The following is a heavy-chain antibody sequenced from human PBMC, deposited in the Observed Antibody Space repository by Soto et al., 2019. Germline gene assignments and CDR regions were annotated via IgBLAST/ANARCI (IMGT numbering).Heavy chain of an antibody. D-gene: IGHD2-15*01. J-gene: IGHJ4*02. CDR2: IVVGSGNT. V-gene: IGHV1-58*01. CDR3: AAVPDVYCSGGSCYPEGIDY. Sequence: SVKVSCKASGFTFTSSAVQWVRQARGQRLEWIGWIVVGSGNTNYAQKFQERVTITRDMSTSTAYMELSSLRSEDTAVYYCAAVPDVYCSGGSCYPEGIDYWGQGTLVTVSS. CDR1: GFTFTSSA.